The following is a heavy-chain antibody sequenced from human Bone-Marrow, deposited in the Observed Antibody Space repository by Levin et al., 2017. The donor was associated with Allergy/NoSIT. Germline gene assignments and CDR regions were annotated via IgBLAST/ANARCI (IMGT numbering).Heavy chain of an antibody. J-gene: IGHJ5*02. D-gene: IGHD3-9*01. V-gene: IGHV3-74*01. Sequence: SGESLKISCVASGFTFNNYWMYWVRQAPGKGPVWVSYINRDGSSATYADSVKGRFTISRDNTKNTLFLQMKSLRADDTAVYYCTRVSYDTTGYYNGKWFDPWGQGTLVTVSS. CDR3: TRVSYDTTGYYNGKWFDP. CDR2: INRDGSSA. CDR1: GFTFNNYW.